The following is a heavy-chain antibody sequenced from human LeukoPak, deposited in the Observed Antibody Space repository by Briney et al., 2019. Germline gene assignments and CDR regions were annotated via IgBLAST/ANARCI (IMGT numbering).Heavy chain of an antibody. V-gene: IGHV1-8*01. D-gene: IGHD3-3*01. CDR1: GYTFTSYD. Sequence: GASVKVSCKASGYTFTSYDINWVRKATGQGLEWMGWMNPNSGNTGYAQKFQGRVTMTRNTSISTAYMELSSLRSEDTAVYYCARAIPYGSITIFGVVIRRGSWFDPWGQGTLVTVSS. J-gene: IGHJ5*02. CDR2: MNPNSGNT. CDR3: ARAIPYGSITIFGVVIRRGSWFDP.